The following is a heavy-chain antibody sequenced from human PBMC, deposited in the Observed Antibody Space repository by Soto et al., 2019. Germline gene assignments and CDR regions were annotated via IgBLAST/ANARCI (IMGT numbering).Heavy chain of an antibody. Sequence: PGESLKIYREGSGYNFTPYWIGWVRQMPGKGLEWVAIIYPGDSETRYDPSFQGHVKISADKSITTAYLQWSSLKASDTTMYHCARMMPAALLPDAFDVWGQGTMVTVSS. CDR2: IYPGDSET. CDR3: ARMMPAALLPDAFDV. V-gene: IGHV5-51*01. D-gene: IGHD2-2*01. CDR1: GYNFTPYW. J-gene: IGHJ3*01.